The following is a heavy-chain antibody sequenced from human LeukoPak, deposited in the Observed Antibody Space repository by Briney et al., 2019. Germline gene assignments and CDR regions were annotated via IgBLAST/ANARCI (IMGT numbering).Heavy chain of an antibody. CDR3: ARNYGGYAFHI. V-gene: IGHV4-59*01. J-gene: IGHJ3*02. CDR2: ISYSGST. CDR1: GGSISRYF. Sequence: ASDTPPLTCTATGGSISRYFWRWLHQPPVPVLEWIGYISYSGSTNYKLSLKTRVTISIDTSKNHFSLKLSSVTAADTAVYFCARNYGGYAFHIWSQGTVVTVSS. D-gene: IGHD4-23*01.